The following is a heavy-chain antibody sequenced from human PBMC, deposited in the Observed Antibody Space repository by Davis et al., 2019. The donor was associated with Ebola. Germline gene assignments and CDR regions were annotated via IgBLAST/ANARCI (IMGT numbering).Heavy chain of an antibody. V-gene: IGHV3-48*01. CDR2: ISSSSSTI. D-gene: IGHD5-24*01. J-gene: IGHJ2*01. Sequence: GESLKISCAASGFTFSSYAMSWVRQAPGKGLEWVSYISSSSSTIYYADSVKGRFTISRDNAKNSLYLQMNSLRAEDTAVYYCARDYKQRGDWYFDFWGRGTLVTVSS. CDR3: ARDYKQRGDWYFDF. CDR1: GFTFSSYA.